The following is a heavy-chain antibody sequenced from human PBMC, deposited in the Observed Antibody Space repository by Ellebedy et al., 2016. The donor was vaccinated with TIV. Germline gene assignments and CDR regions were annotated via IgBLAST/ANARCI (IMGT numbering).Heavy chain of an antibody. Sequence: GESLKISCAASGFTFSGYYMSWFRQAPGKGPEWVAYIRYSGDLMYYADSVKGRFTPSRDNAGNSLYLQMNSLRAEATAVYYCARLGVVAAAGAREYWGQGTLVIVSS. J-gene: IGHJ4*02. CDR3: ARLGVVAAAGAREY. V-gene: IGHV3-11*01. D-gene: IGHD6-13*01. CDR2: IRYSGDLM. CDR1: GFTFSGYY.